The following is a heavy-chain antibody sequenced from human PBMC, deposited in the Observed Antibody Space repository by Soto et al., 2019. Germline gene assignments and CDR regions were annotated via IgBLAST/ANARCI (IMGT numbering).Heavy chain of an antibody. CDR3: ATYSYLLDTSGYHDV. V-gene: IGHV4-31*03. CDR2: IYHSGRT. CDR1: GVSISSGGYY. Sequence: PSETLSLTCTVSGVSISSGGYYWGWIRRHPGKGLEWIGNIYHSGRTYYNPSLKSRVIMSVDTSKNHFSLRLHSMTAADTALYYCATYSYLLDTSGYHDVWGQGLQVTVSS. J-gene: IGHJ4*02. D-gene: IGHD3-22*01.